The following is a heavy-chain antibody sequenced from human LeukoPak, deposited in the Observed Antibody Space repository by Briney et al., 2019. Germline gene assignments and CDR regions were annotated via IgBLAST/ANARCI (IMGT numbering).Heavy chain of an antibody. J-gene: IGHJ6*02. CDR2: INHSGST. Sequence: PSETLSLTCAVYGGSFSGYYWSWIRQPPGKGLEWIGEINHSGSTNYNPSLKSRVTMSVDTSKNQFSLKLSSVTAADTAVYYCASDIVVVPAAMGSYYYYGMDVWGQGTTVTVSS. D-gene: IGHD2-2*01. V-gene: IGHV4-34*01. CDR3: ASDIVVVPAAMGSYYYYGMDV. CDR1: GGSFSGYY.